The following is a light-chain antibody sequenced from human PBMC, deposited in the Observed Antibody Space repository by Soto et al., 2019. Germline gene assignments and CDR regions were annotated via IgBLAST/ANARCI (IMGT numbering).Light chain of an antibody. V-gene: IGKV4-1*01. CDR1: QSILYSSNNKNY. CDR2: WAS. Sequence: DIVMTQSPDSLAVSLGERATINCKSSQSILYSSNNKNYLAWYQQKPGQPPKLLIYWASTRESGVPDRFSGSGSGADFTLTISSLQAEDAAVYYCQQYYSIPLTFGGGTKVDMK. J-gene: IGKJ4*01. CDR3: QQYYSIPLT.